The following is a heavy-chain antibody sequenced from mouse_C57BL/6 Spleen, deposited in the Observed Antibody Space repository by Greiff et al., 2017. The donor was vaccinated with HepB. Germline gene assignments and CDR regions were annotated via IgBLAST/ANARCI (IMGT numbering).Heavy chain of an antibody. J-gene: IGHJ3*01. Sequence: VQLQQSGAELVKPGASVKLSCTASGFNIKDYYMHWVKQRTEQGLEWIGRIGPEDGETKYAPKFPGKATIKADTSTNTAYLKLSSRTSEDTAVYYCARGSYDYDGAWFAYWGQGTLVTVSA. CDR1: GFNIKDYY. V-gene: IGHV14-2*01. D-gene: IGHD2-4*01. CDR3: ARGSYDYDGAWFAY. CDR2: IGPEDGET.